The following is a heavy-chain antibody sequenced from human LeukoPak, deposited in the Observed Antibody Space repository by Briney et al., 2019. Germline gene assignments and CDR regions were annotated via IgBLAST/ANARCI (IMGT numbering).Heavy chain of an antibody. D-gene: IGHD6-19*01. V-gene: IGHV4-61*01. CDR1: GGSVSSGSYY. J-gene: IGHJ3*02. Sequence: SETLSLTCTVSGGSVSSGSYYWSWIRQPPGKGLEWIGYIYYSGSTNYNPSLKSRVTISVDTSKNQFSLKLSSVTAADTAVYYCARLNGSGWSDDAFDIWGQGTMVTVSS. CDR2: IYYSGST. CDR3: ARLNGSGWSDDAFDI.